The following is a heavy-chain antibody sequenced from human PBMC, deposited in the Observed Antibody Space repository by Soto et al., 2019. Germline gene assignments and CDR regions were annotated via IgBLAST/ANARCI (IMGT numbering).Heavy chain of an antibody. Sequence: QVQLQESGPGLVKPSQTLSLTCTVSGGSISSGDYYWSWIRQHPGKGLEWIGYIYYRGSTYYNPSLMSRVTISVDTSKNQFSLKLSSVTAADTAVYYCASWWSGSRQGLDPWGQGTLVTVSS. J-gene: IGHJ5*02. V-gene: IGHV4-31*03. D-gene: IGHD3-3*01. CDR3: ASWWSGSRQGLDP. CDR1: GGSISSGDYY. CDR2: IYYRGST.